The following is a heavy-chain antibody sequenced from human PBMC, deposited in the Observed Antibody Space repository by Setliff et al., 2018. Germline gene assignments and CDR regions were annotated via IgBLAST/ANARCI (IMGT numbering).Heavy chain of an antibody. CDR1: GGAFSNYG. CDR3: ARESVVVVTTTNYYYYIDV. Sequence: GASVKVSCKASGGAFSNYGITWVRQAPGQGLEWMGGINPIFGTTTYAQKFLGRVTITTDESSSTGYMELSSLRSEDTAVYFCARESVVVVTTTNYYYYIDVWGEGTTVTVSS. D-gene: IGHD2-21*02. V-gene: IGHV1-69*05. J-gene: IGHJ6*03. CDR2: INPIFGTT.